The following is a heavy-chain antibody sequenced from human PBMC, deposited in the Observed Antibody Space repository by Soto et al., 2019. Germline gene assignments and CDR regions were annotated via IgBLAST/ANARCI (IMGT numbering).Heavy chain of an antibody. CDR2: IYYSGST. Sequence: SETLSLTCTVSGGSISSYYWSWIRQPPGKGLEWIGYIYYSGSTNYNPSLKSRVTISVDTSKNQFSLKLSSVTAADTAVYYCARHISITIWGYYYMDVWGKGTTVTVSS. V-gene: IGHV4-59*08. D-gene: IGHD3-3*01. J-gene: IGHJ6*03. CDR1: GGSISSYY. CDR3: ARHISITIWGYYYMDV.